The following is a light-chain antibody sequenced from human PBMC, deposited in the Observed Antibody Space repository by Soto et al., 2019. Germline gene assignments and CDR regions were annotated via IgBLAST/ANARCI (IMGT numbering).Light chain of an antibody. J-gene: IGKJ5*01. CDR2: GAF. V-gene: IGKV3-11*01. CDR1: QSVSSN. CDR3: QQRNIWPPVT. Sequence: EVVMTPSPATLSASPGERAALSCRAGQSVSSNLAWYQQKPGQAPRLLIYGAFNRATGIPARFSGSGSGTDFTLTISSLEPEDSAIYYCQQRNIWPPVTFGQGTRLEIK.